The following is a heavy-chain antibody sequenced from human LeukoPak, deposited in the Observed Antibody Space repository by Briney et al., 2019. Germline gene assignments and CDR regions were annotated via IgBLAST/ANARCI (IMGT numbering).Heavy chain of an antibody. V-gene: IGHV1-46*01. Sequence: ASVKVSCKASGYTFTSYYMHWVRQAPGQGLEWMGIINPSGGSTSYAQKFQGRVTMTRDTSKSTVYMELSSLRSEDTAVYYCARYNRQNIFDYWGQGTLVTVSS. CDR3: ARYNRQNIFDY. CDR2: INPSGGST. CDR1: GYTFTSYY. D-gene: IGHD2/OR15-2a*01. J-gene: IGHJ4*02.